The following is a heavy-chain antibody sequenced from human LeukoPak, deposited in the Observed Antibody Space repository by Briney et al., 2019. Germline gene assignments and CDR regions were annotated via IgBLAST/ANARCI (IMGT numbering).Heavy chain of an antibody. J-gene: IGHJ4*02. CDR2: IYYSGST. CDR1: GGSISSGDYY. CDR3: AREYLAAAATGY. D-gene: IGHD6-13*01. Sequence: SQTLSLTCTVSGGSISSGDYYWSWIRQPPGKGLEWIGYIYYSGSTNYNPSLKSRVTISVDTSKNQFSLKLSSVTAADTAVYYCAREYLAAAATGYWGQGTLVTVSS. V-gene: IGHV4-61*08.